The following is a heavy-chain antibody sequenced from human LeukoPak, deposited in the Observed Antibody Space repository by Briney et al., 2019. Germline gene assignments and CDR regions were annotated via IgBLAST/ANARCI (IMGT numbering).Heavy chain of an antibody. CDR1: GGSMTTYF. V-gene: IGHV4-59*01. Sequence: PSETLSLTCTVSGGSMTTYFWSWIRQPPGKGLEWIGHIYYSGSTNYNPSLKSRVIISVDTSKSQFSLKLSSVTAADTAMYYCARVCGGDCSDAFDIWGQGTLVTVSS. J-gene: IGHJ3*02. CDR3: ARVCGGDCSDAFDI. CDR2: IYYSGST. D-gene: IGHD2-21*02.